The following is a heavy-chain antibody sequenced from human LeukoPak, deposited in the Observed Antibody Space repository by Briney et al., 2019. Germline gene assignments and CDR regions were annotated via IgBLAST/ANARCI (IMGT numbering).Heavy chain of an antibody. CDR3: AKAPVTSCRGAFCYPFDY. D-gene: IGHD2-15*01. CDR1: GFSFSSYA. Sequence: GGSLRLSCATSGFSFSSYAMSWVRQAPGKGLEWVSAMSSSDDGRYYAASVRGRFTISRDTSRSTLCLQMNSLRAEDAAVYYCAKAPVTSCRGAFCYPFDYWGQGTLVTVSS. V-gene: IGHV3-23*01. J-gene: IGHJ4*02. CDR2: MSSSDDGR.